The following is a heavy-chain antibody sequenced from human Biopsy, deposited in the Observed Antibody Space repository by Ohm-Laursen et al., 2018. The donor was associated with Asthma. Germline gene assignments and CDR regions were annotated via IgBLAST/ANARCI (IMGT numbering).Heavy chain of an antibody. CDR1: GYTFISYA. D-gene: IGHD3-9*01. V-gene: IGHV1-3*01. CDR3: ARTYYDFLTGQFSDAFAI. J-gene: IGHJ3*02. Sequence: GASVKVSCKASGYTFISYAIHWVRQAPGQRLEWMGWINAGNGNTKYSQKFQGRVTITRDTSASTAYMELSSLRSEDTAVYYCARTYYDFLTGQFSDAFAIWGQGTMVTVSS. CDR2: INAGNGNT.